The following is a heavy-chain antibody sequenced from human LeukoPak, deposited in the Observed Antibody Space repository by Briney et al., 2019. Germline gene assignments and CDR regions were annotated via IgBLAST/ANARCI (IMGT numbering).Heavy chain of an antibody. CDR3: AKMGKTENHYGSGRFSYYYYMDV. V-gene: IGHV3-30*18. CDR2: ISYDESNK. D-gene: IGHD3-10*01. CDR1: GFTFSSSW. Sequence: GGSLRLSCAASGFTFSSSWMHWVRQAPGRGLEWVAVISYDESNKNYADSVKGRFTISRDNSKNTLYLQMNSLRAEDTAVYYCAKMGKTENHYGSGRFSYYYYMDVWGKGTTVTISS. J-gene: IGHJ6*03.